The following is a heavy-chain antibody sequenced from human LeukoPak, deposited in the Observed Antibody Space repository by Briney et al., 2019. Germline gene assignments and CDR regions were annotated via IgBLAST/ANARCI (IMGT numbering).Heavy chain of an antibody. CDR1: GGSFSGYY. CDR2: INHSGST. D-gene: IGHD2-21*02. Sequence: SETLSLTCAVYGGSFSGYYWSWIRQPPGKGLEWIGEINHSGSTNYNPPLKSRVTISVDTSKNQFSLKLSSVSAADTAVYYCARGLIPGISYCGGDCYSLRWFDPWGQGTLVTVSS. V-gene: IGHV4-34*01. J-gene: IGHJ5*02. CDR3: ARGLIPGISYCGGDCYSLRWFDP.